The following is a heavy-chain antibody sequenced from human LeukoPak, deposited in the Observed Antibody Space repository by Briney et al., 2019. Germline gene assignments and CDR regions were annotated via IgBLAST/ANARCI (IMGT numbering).Heavy chain of an antibody. V-gene: IGHV1-18*01. CDR2: ISAYNGNT. D-gene: IGHD2-2*01. CDR1: GYTFTSYG. Sequence: ASVTVSCKASGYTFTSYGISWVRQAPGQGLEWLALISAYNGNTNYAQKLQGRVTMTTDTSTSTAYMELRRLRSDDTAVYYCATIRGSGYCSSTSCYDYYYYGMDVWGQGTTVTVSS. CDR3: ATIRGSGYCSSTSCYDYYYYGMDV. J-gene: IGHJ6*02.